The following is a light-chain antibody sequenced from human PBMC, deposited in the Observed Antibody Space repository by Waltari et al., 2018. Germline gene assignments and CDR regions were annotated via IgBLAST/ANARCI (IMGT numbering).Light chain of an antibody. Sequence: QSTLTQPASVSGSPGQSITISCTGTSSDVGGHNYVSWYQQHPGKAPKLVIYDVSSRPSGVSIRFSGSKSGTTASLTIYGLQAEDEADYYCSSYTSSSTRVFGTGTRVTVL. V-gene: IGLV2-14*03. CDR1: SSDVGGHNY. CDR3: SSYTSSSTRV. CDR2: DVS. J-gene: IGLJ1*01.